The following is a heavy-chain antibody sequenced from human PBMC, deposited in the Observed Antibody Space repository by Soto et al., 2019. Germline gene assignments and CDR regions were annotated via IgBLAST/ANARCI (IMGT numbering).Heavy chain of an antibody. CDR1: GYTFTSYD. D-gene: IGHD6-19*01. V-gene: IGHV1-8*01. CDR3: ARVSLYSSGWYGVDY. Sequence: ASVKVSCKASGYTFTSYDINWGRQATGQGLEWMGWMNPNSGNTGYAQKFQGRVTMTRNTSISTAYMELSSLRSEDTAVYYCARVSLYSSGWYGVDYWGQGTLVTVSS. CDR2: MNPNSGNT. J-gene: IGHJ4*02.